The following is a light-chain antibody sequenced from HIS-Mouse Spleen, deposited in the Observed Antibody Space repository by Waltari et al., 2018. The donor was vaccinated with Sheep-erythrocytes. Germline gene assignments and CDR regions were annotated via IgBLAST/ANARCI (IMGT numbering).Light chain of an antibody. CDR1: ALPKQY. CDR3: CSYAGSSTPWV. Sequence: SYELTQPPSVSVSPGQTARITCSGDALPKQYAYWYQQKPGQAPVVVIYKDSERPSGIPERFSGSKSGNTASLTISGLQAEDEADYYCCSYAGSSTPWVFGGGTKLTVL. V-gene: IGLV3-25*03. CDR2: KDS. J-gene: IGLJ3*02.